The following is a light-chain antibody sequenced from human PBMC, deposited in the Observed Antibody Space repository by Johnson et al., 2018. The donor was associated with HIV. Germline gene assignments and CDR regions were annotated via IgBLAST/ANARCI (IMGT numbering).Light chain of an antibody. CDR2: ENN. V-gene: IGLV1-51*02. J-gene: IGLJ1*01. CDR1: TSNIGNNY. Sequence: QSVLTQPPSVSAASGQKVTISCSGSTSNIGNNYVSWYQQLPGTAPTLLIYENNKRPSGIPDRFSGSKSGTSATLGITALQIGDEADYYCGTWDSSLSAYVFGTGTKVTVL. CDR3: GTWDSSLSAYV.